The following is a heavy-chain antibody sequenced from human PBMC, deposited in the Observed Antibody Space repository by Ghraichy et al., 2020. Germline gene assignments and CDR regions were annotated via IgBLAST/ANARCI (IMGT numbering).Heavy chain of an antibody. CDR3: TRGGPRDGYNYGDY. D-gene: IGHD5-24*01. Sequence: GGSLRLSCAASGFTFSGSAMHWVRQASGKGLEWVGRIRSKANSYATAYAASVKGRFTISRDDSKNTAYLQMNSLKTEDTAVYYCTRGGPRDGYNYGDYWGQGTLVTVSS. CDR2: IRSKANSYAT. J-gene: IGHJ4*02. CDR1: GFTFSGSA. V-gene: IGHV3-73*01.